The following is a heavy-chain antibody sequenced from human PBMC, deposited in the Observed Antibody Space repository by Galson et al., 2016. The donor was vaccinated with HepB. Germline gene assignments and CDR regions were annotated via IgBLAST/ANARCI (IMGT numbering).Heavy chain of an antibody. CDR1: GFTFSSYS. D-gene: IGHD6-19*01. CDR3: ARASVAGTWWFDS. V-gene: IGHV3-48*02. J-gene: IGHJ5*01. CDR2: IRGSSSTI. Sequence: SLRLSCAASGFTFSSYSMNWVRQAPGKGLEWVSYIRGSSSTIYYADSVKGRFTISRDNAKNSLYLQMNSLRDDDTAVYDCARASVAGTWWFDSWGQGTLVTVSS.